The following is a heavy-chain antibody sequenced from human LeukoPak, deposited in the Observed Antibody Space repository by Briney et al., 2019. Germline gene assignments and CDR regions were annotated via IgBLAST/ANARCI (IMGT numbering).Heavy chain of an antibody. CDR3: ARGWRWLPSKRGFDY. D-gene: IGHD5-24*01. Sequence: SETLSLTCAAYGGSVSIDYVSWVRQPPGKGLEWIGEINHSGSTNYNPSLKSRVTISVDKSKNQFSLKLSSVTAADTAVYYCARGWRWLPSKRGFDYWGQGTLVTVSS. CDR1: GGSVSIDY. CDR2: INHSGST. V-gene: IGHV4-34*01. J-gene: IGHJ4*02.